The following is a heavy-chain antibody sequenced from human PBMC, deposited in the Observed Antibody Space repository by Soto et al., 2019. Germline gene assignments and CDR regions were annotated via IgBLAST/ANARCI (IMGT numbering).Heavy chain of an antibody. J-gene: IGHJ4*02. CDR1: GFTFSSYA. D-gene: IGHD2-8*02. CDR2: ISYDGSNK. V-gene: IGHV3-30-3*01. CDR3: ASATGGNLAFDY. Sequence: QVQLVESGGGVVQPGRSLRLSCVASGFTFSSYAMHWVRQAPGKGLEWVAVISYDGSNKYYADSVKGRFTISRDNSKNTLYLQMNSLRAEDTAVYYCASATGGNLAFDYWGQGTLVTVSS.